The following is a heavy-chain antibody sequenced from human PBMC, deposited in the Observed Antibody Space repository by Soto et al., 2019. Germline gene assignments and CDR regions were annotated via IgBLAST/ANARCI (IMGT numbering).Heavy chain of an antibody. CDR3: AYDSSDHDAFDI. CDR1: GYTFTSYD. Sequence: EASVKVSCKASGYTFTSYDINWVRQATGQGLEWMGWMNPNSGNTGYAQKFQGRVTMTRNTSISTAYMELSSLRSDDTAVYYCAYDSSDHDAFDIWGQGTMVTVSS. V-gene: IGHV1-8*01. D-gene: IGHD3-22*01. CDR2: MNPNSGNT. J-gene: IGHJ3*02.